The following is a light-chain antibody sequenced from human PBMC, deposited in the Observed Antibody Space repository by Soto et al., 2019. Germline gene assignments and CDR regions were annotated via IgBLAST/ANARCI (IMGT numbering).Light chain of an antibody. CDR1: QSISTS. CDR2: KAS. CDR3: QHCDSYWT. V-gene: IGKV1-5*03. J-gene: IGKJ1*01. Sequence: DIPMTQSPSTLSASVGDRVTITCRASQSISTSLAWYQQKPGKAPKVLIYKASSLESGVPSRFSGSGSGTEFTLTISSLQPDDFATYYCQHCDSYWTFGQGTKVELK.